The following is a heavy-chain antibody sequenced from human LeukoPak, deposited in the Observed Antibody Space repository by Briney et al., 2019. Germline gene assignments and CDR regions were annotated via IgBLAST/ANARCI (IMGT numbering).Heavy chain of an antibody. Sequence: ASVKVSCKASGYTFTNYGINWVRQAPGQGLEWMGWISAYSGTTDYAQKLRDRVTMTTDTSTNTAYMELRSLRSDDTAVYSCARGGSNWNYRYYFDYWGQGTLVTVSS. CDR2: ISAYSGTT. V-gene: IGHV1-18*01. D-gene: IGHD1-7*01. CDR1: GYTFTNYG. J-gene: IGHJ4*02. CDR3: ARGGSNWNYRYYFDY.